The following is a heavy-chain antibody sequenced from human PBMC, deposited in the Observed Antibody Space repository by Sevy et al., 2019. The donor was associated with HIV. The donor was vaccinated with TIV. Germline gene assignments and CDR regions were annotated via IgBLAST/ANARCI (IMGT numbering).Heavy chain of an antibody. CDR1: GFTFSSYG. V-gene: IGHV3-30*18. CDR2: ISYDGSNK. CDR3: AKGGEAAAQTYYYYGMDV. J-gene: IGHJ6*02. Sequence: GGSLRLSCAASGFTFSSYGMHWVRQAPGKGLEWVAVISYDGSNKYYADSVKGRFTISRDNSKNTLYLQMNSLRAEDTAVYYCAKGGEAAAQTYYYYGMDVWGQRTTVTVSS. D-gene: IGHD6-13*01.